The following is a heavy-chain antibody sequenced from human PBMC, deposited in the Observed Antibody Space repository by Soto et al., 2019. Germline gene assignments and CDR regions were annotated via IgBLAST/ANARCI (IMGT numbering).Heavy chain of an antibody. CDR1: GFTFSDYN. D-gene: IGHD4-17*01. CDR2: ITSTSSFA. J-gene: IGHJ4*02. CDR3: ARSLDYGDYVFDN. V-gene: IGHV3-11*06. Sequence: KPGGSLRLSCAASGFTFSDYNMNWIRQAPGKGLEWVSSITSTSSFANYADSVKGRFTISRDNTRKSLYLQMNSLRAEDTAVYYCARSLDYGDYVFDNWGQGALVTVSS.